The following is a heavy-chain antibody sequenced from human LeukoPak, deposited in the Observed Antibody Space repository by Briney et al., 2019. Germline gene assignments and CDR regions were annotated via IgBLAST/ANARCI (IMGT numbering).Heavy chain of an antibody. CDR1: GFTFNNYG. CDR3: AKDRRTLDVFDI. J-gene: IGHJ3*02. CDR2: ISGSGSNT. V-gene: IGHV3-23*01. Sequence: PGGSLRLSCAASGFTFNNYGMSWVRQAPGKGLEWGSGISGSGSNTYFADPVKGGFTISRDKAKNRLYLQMNSLRAEDTAVYYCAKDRRTLDVFDIWGQGTMVIVSS. D-gene: IGHD2-15*01.